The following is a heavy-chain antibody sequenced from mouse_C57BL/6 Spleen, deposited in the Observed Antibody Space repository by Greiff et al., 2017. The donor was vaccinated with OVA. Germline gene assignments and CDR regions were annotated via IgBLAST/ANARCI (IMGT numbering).Heavy chain of an antibody. J-gene: IGHJ1*03. CDR2: INPNNGGT. Sequence: EVQLQQSGPELVKPGASVKIPCKASGYTFTDYNMDWVKQSHGKSLEWIGDINPNNGGTIYNQKFKGKATLTVDKSSSTAYMELRSLTSEDTAVYYCASAGTYWYFDVWGTGTTVTVSS. CDR1: GYTFTDYN. CDR3: ASAGTYWYFDV. V-gene: IGHV1-18*01. D-gene: IGHD4-1*01.